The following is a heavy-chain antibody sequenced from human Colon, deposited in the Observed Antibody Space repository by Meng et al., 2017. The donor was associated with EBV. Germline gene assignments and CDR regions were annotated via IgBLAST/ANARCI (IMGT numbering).Heavy chain of an antibody. D-gene: IGHD2-2*01. J-gene: IGHJ4*02. CDR1: GGSIRTSDW. CDR2: IYRGGGT. Sequence: QLQLQGSGSGLGEPSGALSLPCAVSGGSIRTSDWCSWVRQPPGKGLEWIGEIYRGGGTNYNPSFKSRVTISVDTSNNHFSLKLSYVTAADTAVYYCARVRVIPAAVGFDYWGQGTLVTVSS. V-gene: IGHV4-4*02. CDR3: ARVRVIPAAVGFDY.